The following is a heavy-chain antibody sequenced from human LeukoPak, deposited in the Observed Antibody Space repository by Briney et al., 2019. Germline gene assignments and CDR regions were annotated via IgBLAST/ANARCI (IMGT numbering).Heavy chain of an antibody. CDR2: INTYNDNT. Sequence: ASVKVSCKASGYSFTTYAIHWVRQAPGQGPEWMGWINTYNDNTNYAQKLQGRVTMTTDTSTSTAYMELSRLRSDDTAVYYCARDTIFGLNWFDPWGQGTLVTVSS. CDR3: ARDTIFGLNWFDP. V-gene: IGHV1-18*01. CDR1: GYSFTTYA. D-gene: IGHD3-3*01. J-gene: IGHJ5*02.